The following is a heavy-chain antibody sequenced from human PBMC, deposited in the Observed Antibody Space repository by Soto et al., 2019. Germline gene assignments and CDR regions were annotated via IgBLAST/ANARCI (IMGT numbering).Heavy chain of an antibody. D-gene: IGHD6-19*01. CDR3: GQAVAGTGGYYYYYYYMDV. Sequence: GGSLRLSCAASGFTFSSYAMSWVRQAPGKGLEWVSAISGSGGSTYYADSVKGRFTISRDNSKNTLYLQMNSLRAEDTAVYYCGQAVAGTGGYYYYYYYMDVWGKGTTVTVSS. CDR1: GFTFSSYA. J-gene: IGHJ6*03. CDR2: ISGSGGST. V-gene: IGHV3-23*01.